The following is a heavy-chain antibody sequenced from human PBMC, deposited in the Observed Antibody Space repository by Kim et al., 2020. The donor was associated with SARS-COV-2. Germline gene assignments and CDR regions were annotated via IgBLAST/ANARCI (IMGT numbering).Heavy chain of an antibody. V-gene: IGHV1-69*13. Sequence: SVKVSCKASGGTFSSYAISWVRQAPGQGLEWMGGIIPIFGTANYAQKFQGRVTITADESTSTAYMELSSLRSEDTAVYYCARGPTGADCSSTSCHADSYYFDYWGQGTLVTVSS. CDR1: GGTFSSYA. J-gene: IGHJ4*02. D-gene: IGHD2-2*01. CDR3: ARGPTGADCSSTSCHADSYYFDY. CDR2: IIPIFGTA.